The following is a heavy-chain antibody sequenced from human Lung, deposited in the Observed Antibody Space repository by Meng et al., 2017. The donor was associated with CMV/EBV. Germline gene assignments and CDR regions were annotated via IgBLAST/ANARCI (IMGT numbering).Heavy chain of an antibody. CDR2: IKHRGST. CDR3: ARSPWQQRGDFDY. J-gene: IGHJ4*02. Sequence: SETXSLXXAVYGVSFSGYYCSCNRQPPGKGLEWIGAIKHRGSTNDNPSLKARVTISVDTSKNQFSLKLSSVTAADTAVYYCARSPWQQRGDFDYWGQGTLVTVSS. D-gene: IGHD6-13*01. CDR1: GVSFSGYY. V-gene: IGHV4-34*01.